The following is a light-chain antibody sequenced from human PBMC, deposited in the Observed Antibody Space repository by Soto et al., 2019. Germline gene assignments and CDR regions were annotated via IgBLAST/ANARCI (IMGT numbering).Light chain of an antibody. V-gene: IGKV3-20*01. Sequence: EIVLTQSPGTLSLSPGERATLSCRASQSVGSAYVGWYQQKPGQAPRLLIFGASRGATGIPDRFSGSGSGTNFTLTSNKVEPEDSAVYYCQHYGRSPSFGRGTKVDSK. J-gene: IGKJ1*01. CDR3: QHYGRSPS. CDR1: QSVGSAY. CDR2: GAS.